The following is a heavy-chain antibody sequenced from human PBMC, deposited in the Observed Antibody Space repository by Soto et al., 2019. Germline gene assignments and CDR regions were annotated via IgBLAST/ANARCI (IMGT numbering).Heavy chain of an antibody. D-gene: IGHD3-10*01. Sequence: GVLRLSCAASGFTFSSYSMNWVRQAPGKGLEWVSSISSSSTYIYYADSVKGRFTVSRDDAKNSLYLQMNSLRAEDTAVYYCAAGSQLHNAFDIWGRGTMVTVSS. CDR2: ISSSSTYI. CDR1: GFTFSSYS. CDR3: AAGSQLHNAFDI. J-gene: IGHJ3*02. V-gene: IGHV3-21*01.